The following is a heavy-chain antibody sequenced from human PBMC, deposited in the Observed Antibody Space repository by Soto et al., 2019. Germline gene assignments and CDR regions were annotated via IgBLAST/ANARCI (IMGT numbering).Heavy chain of an antibody. Sequence: GGSLRLSCAASGFTFSSYGMHWVRQAPGKGLEWVAVISYDGSNKYYADSVKGRFTISRDNSKNTLYLQMNSLRAEDTAVYYCAKDRGSGYLSYYYCMDGWGKGTTVTVSS. CDR1: GFTFSSYG. V-gene: IGHV3-30*18. D-gene: IGHD3-22*01. J-gene: IGHJ6*03. CDR3: AKDRGSGYLSYYYCMDG. CDR2: ISYDGSNK.